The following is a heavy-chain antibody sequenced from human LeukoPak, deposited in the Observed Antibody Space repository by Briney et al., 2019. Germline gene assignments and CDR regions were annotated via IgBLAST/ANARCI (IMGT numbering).Heavy chain of an antibody. CDR3: ARPSVVGATTGSFDY. V-gene: IGHV1-2*02. D-gene: IGHD1-26*01. J-gene: IGHJ4*02. CDR2: INPNSGGT. Sequence: APVKVSCKASGYTFTGYYMHWVRQAPGQGLEWMGWINPNSGGTNYAQKFQGRVTMTRDTSISTAYMELSRLRSDDTAVYYCARPSVVGATTGSFDYWGQGTLVTVSS. CDR1: GYTFTGYY.